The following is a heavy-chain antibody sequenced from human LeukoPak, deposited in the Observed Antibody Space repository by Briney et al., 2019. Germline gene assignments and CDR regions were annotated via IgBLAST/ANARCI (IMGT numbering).Heavy chain of an antibody. CDR2: ISGSGGST. CDR1: GLTFSSYG. CDR3: AKAEEEYSSSDFDY. J-gene: IGHJ4*02. D-gene: IGHD6-13*01. V-gene: IGHV3-23*01. Sequence: PGGSLRLSCAASGLTFSSYGMSWVRQAPGKGLEWVSAISGSGGSTYYADSVKGRFTISRDNSKNTLYLQMNSLRAEDTAVYYCAKAEEEYSSSDFDYWGQGTLVTVSS.